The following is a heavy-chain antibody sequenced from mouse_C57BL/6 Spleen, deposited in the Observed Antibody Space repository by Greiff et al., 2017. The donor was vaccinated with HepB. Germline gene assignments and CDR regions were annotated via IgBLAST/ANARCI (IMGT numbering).Heavy chain of an antibody. V-gene: IGHV1-9*01. D-gene: IGHD3-2*02. CDR1: GYTFTGYW. CDR3: ATGAQAKVYYYAMDY. J-gene: IGHJ4*01. CDR2: ILPGSGST. Sequence: QVQLKESGAELMKPGASVKLSCKATGYTFTGYWIEWVKQRPGHGLEWIGEILPGSGSTNYNEKFKGKATFTADTSSNTAYMQLSSLTTEDCAIYYCATGAQAKVYYYAMDYWGQGTSVTVSS.